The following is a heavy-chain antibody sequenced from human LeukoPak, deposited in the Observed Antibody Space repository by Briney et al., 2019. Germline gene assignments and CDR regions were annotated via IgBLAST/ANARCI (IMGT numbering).Heavy chain of an antibody. Sequence: ASVKVSCKASGYTFTNYALHWVRQAPGQSLEWMGWISSGNDNTKYSRNFQGRVTITRGTSASTAYMELSSLRSEDTAVYYCARDYEWSPGDYWGQGTLVTVSS. CDR3: ARDYEWSPGDY. V-gene: IGHV1-3*01. CDR1: GYTFTNYA. D-gene: IGHD2-8*01. J-gene: IGHJ4*02. CDR2: ISSGNDNT.